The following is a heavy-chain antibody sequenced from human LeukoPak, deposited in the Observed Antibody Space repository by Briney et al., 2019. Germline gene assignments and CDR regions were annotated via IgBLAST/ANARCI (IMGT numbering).Heavy chain of an antibody. CDR2: IIPIFGTA. CDR3: AGRGGYYYDSSGYFQ. Sequence: SVKVSCKASGGTFSSYALSWVRQAPGQGLEWMGGIIPIFGTANYAQKFQGRVTITTDESTSTAYMELSSLRSEDTAVYYCAGRGGYYYDSSGYFQWGQGTLVTVSS. V-gene: IGHV1-69*05. J-gene: IGHJ4*02. CDR1: GGTFSSYA. D-gene: IGHD3-22*01.